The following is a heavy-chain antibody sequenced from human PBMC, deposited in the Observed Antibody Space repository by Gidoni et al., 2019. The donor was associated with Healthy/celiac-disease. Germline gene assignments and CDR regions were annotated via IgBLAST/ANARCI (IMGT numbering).Heavy chain of an antibody. J-gene: IGHJ3*02. CDR1: GFTVSSNY. CDR2: IYSGGST. V-gene: IGHV3-66*01. CDR3: ATYYDSSGYYVAFDI. Sequence: EVQLVESGGGLVQPGGSLRLSCAASGFTVSSNYMSWDRQAPGKGLEWVSVIYSGGSTYYADSVKGRFTISRDNSKNTLYLQMNSLRAEDTAVYYCATYYDSSGYYVAFDIWGQGTMVTVSS. D-gene: IGHD3-22*01.